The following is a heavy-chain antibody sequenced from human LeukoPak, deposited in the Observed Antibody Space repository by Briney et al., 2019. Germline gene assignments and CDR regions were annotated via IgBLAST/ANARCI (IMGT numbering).Heavy chain of an antibody. V-gene: IGHV5-51*01. CDR2: IYPGDSDS. J-gene: IGHJ2*01. CDR3: VRSLVGRPRPMTWYFDL. Sequence: GESLKISCKGSGYSFTNYWIGWVRLMPGKGLKWMGIIYPGDSDSRYSPSFQGHVTMSADKSMNTAYLQWSSLKASDTAMYYCVRSLVGRPRPMTWYFDLWGRGTLVTVSS. CDR1: GYSFTNYW. D-gene: IGHD1-26*01.